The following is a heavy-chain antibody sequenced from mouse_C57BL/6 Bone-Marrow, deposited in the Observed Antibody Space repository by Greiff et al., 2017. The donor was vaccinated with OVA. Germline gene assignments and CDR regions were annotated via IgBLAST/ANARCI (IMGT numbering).Heavy chain of an antibody. CDR1: GFTFSSYG. CDR3: ARHGDWVDY. Sequence: EVKLMESGGDLVKPGGSLKLSCAGSGFTFSSYGMSWVRQTPDKRLEWVATISSGGSYTYYPDSVKGRFTISRDNAKNTLYLQMSSLKSEDTAMYYCARHGDWVDYWGQGTLVTVSA. V-gene: IGHV5-6*01. CDR2: ISSGGSYT. J-gene: IGHJ3*01.